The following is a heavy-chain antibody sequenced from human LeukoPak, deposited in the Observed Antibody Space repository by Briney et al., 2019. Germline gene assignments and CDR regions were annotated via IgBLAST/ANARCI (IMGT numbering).Heavy chain of an antibody. D-gene: IGHD5-18*01. CDR3: ARVVDTAMVPFDY. CDR1: GYTFTGYY. CDR2: INPNSGGT. J-gene: IGHJ4*02. Sequence: GASVKVSCKASGYTFTGYYMHWVRQAPGQGLEWMGWINPNSGGTNYAQKFQGRVTMTRDTSISTAYMELSRLRSDDTAVYYCARVVDTAMVPFDYWGQGTLVTVSS. V-gene: IGHV1-2*02.